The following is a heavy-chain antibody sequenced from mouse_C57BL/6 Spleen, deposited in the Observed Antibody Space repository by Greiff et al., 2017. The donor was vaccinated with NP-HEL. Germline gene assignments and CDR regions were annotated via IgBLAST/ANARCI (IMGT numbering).Heavy chain of an antibody. J-gene: IGHJ4*01. V-gene: IGHV5-12*01. D-gene: IGHD2-2*01. CDR3: ARGYGYGAMDY. Sequence: DVHLVESGGGLVQPGGSLKLSCAASGFTFSDYYMYWVRQTPEKRLEWVAYISNGGGSTYYPDTVKGRFTISRDNAKNTLYLQMSRLKSEDTAMFYCARGYGYGAMDYWGQGTSVTVSS. CDR1: GFTFSDYY. CDR2: ISNGGGST.